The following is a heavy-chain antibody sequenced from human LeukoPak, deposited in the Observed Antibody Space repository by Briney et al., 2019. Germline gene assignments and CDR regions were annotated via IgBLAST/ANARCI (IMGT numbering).Heavy chain of an antibody. Sequence: PGGSLRLSCAASGFTFSSYWMSWVRQAPGKGLEWVANIKQDGSEKYYVDSVKGRFTISRDNAKNSLYLQMNSLRAEDTAVYYCARDSDYYDPSRGPGAFDIWGQGTMVTVSS. CDR1: GFTFSSYW. CDR2: IKQDGSEK. D-gene: IGHD3-22*01. CDR3: ARDSDYYDPSRGPGAFDI. V-gene: IGHV3-7*01. J-gene: IGHJ3*02.